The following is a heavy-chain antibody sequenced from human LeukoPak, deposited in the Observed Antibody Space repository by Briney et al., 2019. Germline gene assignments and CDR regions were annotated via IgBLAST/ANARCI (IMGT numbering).Heavy chain of an antibody. J-gene: IGHJ3*02. V-gene: IGHV3-48*01. CDR1: GFTFSPYS. CDR2: MSSGGSTI. Sequence: GGSLRLSCAASGFTFSPYSVNWVRQAPGKGLEWVSYMSSGGSTIYYADSVKGRFTISRDNAKNSLHLQMNSLRAEDTAVYYCARALRLGVVIIDAFDTWGQGTMVTVSS. CDR3: ARALRLGVVIIDAFDT. D-gene: IGHD3-3*01.